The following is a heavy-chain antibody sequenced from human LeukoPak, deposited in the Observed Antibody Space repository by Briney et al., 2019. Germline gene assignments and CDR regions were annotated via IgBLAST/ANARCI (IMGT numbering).Heavy chain of an antibody. D-gene: IGHD1-26*01. CDR3: ARENTGSYREFDY. V-gene: IGHV4-4*07. Sequence: SETLSLTCTVSGGSISSYYWSWIRQPAGKGLGWIGRIYSGGSTNYNPSLKSRVTMSVDSSNNQLSLKLSSVTAADTAVFYCARENTGSYREFDYWGQGTLVTVSS. J-gene: IGHJ4*02. CDR1: GGSISSYY. CDR2: IYSGGST.